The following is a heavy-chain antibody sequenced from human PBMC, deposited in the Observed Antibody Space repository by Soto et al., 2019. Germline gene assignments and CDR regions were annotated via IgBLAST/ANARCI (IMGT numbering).Heavy chain of an antibody. J-gene: IGHJ5*02. CDR1: GYTFFTYD. D-gene: IGHD5-12*01. CDR3: ARHHGPTTSENWFDP. Sequence: QVHLVQSGVEVKTPGASVKVSCQSSGYTFFTYDISWVRQAPGQGREWMGWISTYSGDTKYAQKFQGRVTMTTDTSTTTAHLELRSLRSDDTAVYYCARHHGPTTSENWFDPWGQGTLVTVSS. CDR2: ISTYSGDT. V-gene: IGHV1-18*01.